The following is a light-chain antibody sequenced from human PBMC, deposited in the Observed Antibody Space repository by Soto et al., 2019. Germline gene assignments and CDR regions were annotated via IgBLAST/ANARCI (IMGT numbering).Light chain of an antibody. CDR2: KIS. J-gene: IGKJ1*01. Sequence: DIVRTHTPLSAPVTLGQPASISCRSSQSLVHSDGNTYLSWLQQRPGQPPRLLIYKISDRFSGVPDRFSGSGAGTDFTLKTSRVEAEDVGIYCWVQLTHFPWTVGQGTKVEI. CDR1: QSLVHSDGNTY. CDR3: VQLTHFPWT. V-gene: IGKV2-24*01.